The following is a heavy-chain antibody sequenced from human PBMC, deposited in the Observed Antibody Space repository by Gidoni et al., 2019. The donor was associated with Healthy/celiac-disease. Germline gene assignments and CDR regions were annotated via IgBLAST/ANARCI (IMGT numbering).Heavy chain of an antibody. CDR1: GFSLSTSGVG. D-gene: IGHD3-16*01. Sequence: QITLKESGPTLVKPTQTLTLTCTFSGFSLSTSGVGVGWIRQPPGKALEWLALMYWNDDKRYSPSLKSRLTITKDTSKNQVVLTMTNMDPVDTATYYCAHSRGRWLQPYYFDYWGQGTLVTVSS. CDR2: MYWNDDK. CDR3: AHSRGRWLQPYYFDY. V-gene: IGHV2-5*01. J-gene: IGHJ4*02.